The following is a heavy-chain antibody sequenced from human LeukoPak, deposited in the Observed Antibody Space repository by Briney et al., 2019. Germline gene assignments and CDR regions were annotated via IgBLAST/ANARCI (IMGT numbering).Heavy chain of an antibody. D-gene: IGHD6-19*01. CDR3: AKGVGQWLVTEYYFDY. Sequence: GGSLRLSCAASGFTFSSYAMSWVRQAPGKGLEWVSAISGSGGSTYYADSVKGRFTISRDNSKNTLYLQMNSLRAEDTAVYYCAKGVGQWLVTEYYFDYWGQGTLVTVSS. CDR2: ISGSGGST. J-gene: IGHJ4*02. V-gene: IGHV3-23*01. CDR1: GFTFSSYA.